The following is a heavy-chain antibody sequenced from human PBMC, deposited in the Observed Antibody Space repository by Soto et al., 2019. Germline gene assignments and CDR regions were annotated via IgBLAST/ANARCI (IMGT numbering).Heavy chain of an antibody. CDR2: IKEDGSEK. CDR1: GFTFSSYW. V-gene: IGHV3-7*01. Sequence: PGGSLRLSCTGSGFTFSSYWMSWVRQAPGKGLKWVANIKEDGSEKNYVDSVQGRFTISRDNAKNILYLQMNSLRADDTAVYYCARDFQPNYRRSRAPHWGQGALVIVSS. J-gene: IGHJ4*02. CDR3: ARDFQPNYRRSRAPH. D-gene: IGHD3-10*01.